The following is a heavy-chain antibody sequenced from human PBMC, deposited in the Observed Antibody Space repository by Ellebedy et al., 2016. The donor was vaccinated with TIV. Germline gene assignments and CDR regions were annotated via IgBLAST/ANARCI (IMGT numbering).Heavy chain of an antibody. CDR1: GFSFTGYY. V-gene: IGHV1-2*04. CDR3: ARKTWNGGDFDI. D-gene: IGHD3-3*01. CDR2: ITPNSGRT. J-gene: IGHJ3*02. Sequence: AASVKVSCKASGFSFTGYYIHWVRQAPGQGLEWMGWITPNSGRTKYAQKFQDWVTITRDTSISPAYMELTRLRSDDTAVYYCARKTWNGGDFDIWGQGTMVAVSS.